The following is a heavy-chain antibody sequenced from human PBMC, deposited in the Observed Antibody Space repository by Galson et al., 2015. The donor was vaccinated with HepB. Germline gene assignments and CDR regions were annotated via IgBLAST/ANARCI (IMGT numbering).Heavy chain of an antibody. CDR1: GFTFSSYA. D-gene: IGHD3-10*01. Sequence: SLRLSCAASGFTFSSYAMHWVRQAPGKGLELVALMWYDGSNKYYADSVKGRFTISRDNSKNTLYLQMNSLRAEDTAVYYCARGSSLYGSGSYFDYWGQGTLVTVSS. V-gene: IGHV3-33*01. CDR2: MWYDGSNK. CDR3: ARGSSLYGSGSYFDY. J-gene: IGHJ4*02.